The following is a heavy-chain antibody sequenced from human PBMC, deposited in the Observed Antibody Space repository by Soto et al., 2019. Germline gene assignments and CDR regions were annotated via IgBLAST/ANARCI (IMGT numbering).Heavy chain of an antibody. CDR1: GGSICSSSYY. CDR2: IYYSGST. Sequence: SETLSLTCSVSGGSICSSSYYWGWIRQPPGKGLEWIGSIYYSGSTYYNPSLKSRVTISIDKSKNQFSLKLSSLTAADTAVYYCARLEGLATISYYFDFWGQGTLVTVSS. D-gene: IGHD3-9*01. CDR3: ARLEGLATISYYFDF. V-gene: IGHV4-39*01. J-gene: IGHJ4*02.